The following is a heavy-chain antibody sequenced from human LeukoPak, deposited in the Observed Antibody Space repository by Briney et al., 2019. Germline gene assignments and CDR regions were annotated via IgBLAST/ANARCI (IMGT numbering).Heavy chain of an antibody. CDR1: GDSISSGDYY. D-gene: IGHD3-22*01. CDR3: ARDSGGYYDSSGYPSYYYYYMDV. J-gene: IGHJ6*03. V-gene: IGHV4-61*02. CDR2: ISSSGST. Sequence: SETLSLTCTVSGDSISSGDYYWSWIRQPAGKGLEWIGRISSSGSTNYNPSLKSRVTISVDTSKNQFSLKLSSVTAADTAVYYCARDSGGYYDSSGYPSYYYYYMDVWGKGTTVTISS.